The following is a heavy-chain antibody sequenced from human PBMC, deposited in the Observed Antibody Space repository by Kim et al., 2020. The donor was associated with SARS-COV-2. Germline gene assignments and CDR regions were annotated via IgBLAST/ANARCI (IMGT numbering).Heavy chain of an antibody. J-gene: IGHJ4*02. D-gene: IGHD3-10*01. CDR3: ARDGTTMVRGVIGPYFDY. V-gene: IGHV3-30*01. Sequence: VKGRLTISRDNSKNTLYRQMNSLRAEDTAVYYCARDGTTMVRGVIGPYFDYWGQGTLVTVSS.